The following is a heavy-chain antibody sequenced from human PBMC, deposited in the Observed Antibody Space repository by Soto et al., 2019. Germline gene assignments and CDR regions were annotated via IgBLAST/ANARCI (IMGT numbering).Heavy chain of an antibody. CDR2: IIPIFGTA. J-gene: IGHJ6*02. D-gene: IGHD5-12*01. CDR3: ARWKPDIVGTKRVYHYYYGMDV. V-gene: IGHV1-69*06. Sequence: SVKVSCKASGGTFSSYAISWVRQAPGQGLEWMGGIIPIFGTANYAQKFQGRVTITADKSTSKDYMELSSLRSEDTAVYYCARWKPDIVGTKRVYHYYYGMDVWGQRTTVTVSS. CDR1: GGTFSSYA.